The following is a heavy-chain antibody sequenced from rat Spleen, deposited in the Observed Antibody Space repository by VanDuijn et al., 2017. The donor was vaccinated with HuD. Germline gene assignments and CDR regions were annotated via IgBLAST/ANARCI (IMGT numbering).Heavy chain of an antibody. V-gene: IGHV5S23*01. D-gene: IGHD1-11*01. CDR1: GFSFGDYD. Sequence: EVQLVKSGGGLAQPGRSLKLSCAASGFSFGDYDMAWVRQAPTKGLEWVASISTGGGNTYYRDSVKGRFTISRDNAKSTLYLQMDSLRSEDTATYCCARHYGGYSEYVMEAWGQGASVTVSS. CDR2: ISTGGGNT. J-gene: IGHJ4*01. CDR3: ARHYGGYSEYVMEA.